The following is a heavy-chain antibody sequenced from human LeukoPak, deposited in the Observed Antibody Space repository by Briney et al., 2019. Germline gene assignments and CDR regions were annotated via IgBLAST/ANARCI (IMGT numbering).Heavy chain of an antibody. D-gene: IGHD2-2*01. Sequence: GGSLRLSCAASGFTFSEFGMNWVRQAPGKGLEWVASISNGRTELYADSVKGRFAISRDTSTNTLSLQMNSLRAEDTAVYFCARRTGDPRFCTRFSCFLPDYWGQGTLGTVSS. CDR1: GFTFSEFG. J-gene: IGHJ4*02. V-gene: IGHV3-30*09. CDR3: ARRTGDPRFCTRFSCFLPDY. CDR2: ISNGRTE.